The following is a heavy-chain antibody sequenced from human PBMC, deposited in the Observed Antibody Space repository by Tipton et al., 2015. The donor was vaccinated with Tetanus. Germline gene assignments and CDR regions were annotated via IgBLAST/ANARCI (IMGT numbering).Heavy chain of an antibody. J-gene: IGHJ4*02. Sequence: TLSLTCTVSGGSISSSSYYWGWIRQPPGKGLEWIGSIYYSGSTYYNPSLKSRVTISVDTSKNQFSLKLSSVTAADTAVYYCARGYSSGWYNWGQGTLVTVSS. V-gene: IGHV4-39*01. CDR3: ARGYSSGWYN. CDR2: IYYSGST. CDR1: GGSISSSSYY. D-gene: IGHD6-19*01.